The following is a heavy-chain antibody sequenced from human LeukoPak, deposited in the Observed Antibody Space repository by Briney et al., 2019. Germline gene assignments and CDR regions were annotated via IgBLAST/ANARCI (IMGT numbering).Heavy chain of an antibody. J-gene: IGHJ6*02. V-gene: IGHV3-66*01. CDR3: ARDGGELTAQNYYYYAMDV. Sequence: GGALTLSCAASGFTLSRNYMRRVRPAAGKGLEGVAVIYSGGSTYYADSVKGRFTISRDNSKNTLYLQMNSLRAEDTAVYYCARDGGELTAQNYYYYAMDVWGQGTTVTVSS. CDR2: IYSGGST. D-gene: IGHD1-26*01. CDR1: GFTLSRNY.